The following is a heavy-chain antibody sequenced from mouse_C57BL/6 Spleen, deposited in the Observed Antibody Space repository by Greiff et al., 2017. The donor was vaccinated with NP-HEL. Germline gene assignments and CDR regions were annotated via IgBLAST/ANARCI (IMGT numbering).Heavy chain of an antibody. CDR3: ERGGTVDSAWFAY. CDR1: GYTFTSYW. Sequence: QVQLQQPGAELVMPGASVKLSCKASGYTFTSYWMHWVKQRPGQGLEWIGEIDPSDSYTNYNQKFKGKSTLTVDKSSSTAYMQLSSLTSEDSAVYYCERGGTVDSAWFAYWGQGTLVTVSA. J-gene: IGHJ3*01. CDR2: IDPSDSYT. V-gene: IGHV1-69*01. D-gene: IGHD1-1*01.